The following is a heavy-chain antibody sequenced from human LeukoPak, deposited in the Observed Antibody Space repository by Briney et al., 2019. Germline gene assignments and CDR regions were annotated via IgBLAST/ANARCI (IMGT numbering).Heavy chain of an antibody. J-gene: IGHJ3*01. D-gene: IGHD6-19*01. CDR2: IYQSGTT. CDR1: GDSISRYY. V-gene: IGHV4-38-2*02. Sequence: SETLSLTCTVSGDSISRYYWGWIRQPPGKELEWVGSIYQSGTTFHNPSLKSRVTLSVETSKNQFSLNLRSVTAADSAVYYCARAIPAYSGGWFCDAFDLWGQGATVTVSS. CDR3: ARAIPAYSGGWFCDAFDL.